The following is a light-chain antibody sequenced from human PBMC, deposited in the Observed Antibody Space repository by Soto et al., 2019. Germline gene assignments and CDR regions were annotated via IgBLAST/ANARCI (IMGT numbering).Light chain of an antibody. CDR3: QQRSGWPST. CDR1: EGVVSN. CDR2: EAS. V-gene: IGKV3-11*01. J-gene: IGKJ4*01. Sequence: EILLTQSPATLSFSPRDKTTNSCKAIEGVVSNLGWYQKRPGQAPRLLIYEASNRATGIPARFSGIGSGTDFPLTFSSLEPEDFAVYYCQQRSGWPSTFGGGTKVDIK.